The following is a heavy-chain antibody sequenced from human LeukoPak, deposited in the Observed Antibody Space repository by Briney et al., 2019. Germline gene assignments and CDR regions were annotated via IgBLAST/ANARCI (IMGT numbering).Heavy chain of an antibody. Sequence: ASVKVSCKASGYTFTSYAMHWVRQAPGQRLEWMGWINAGYGNTKYSQKFQGRVTITRDTSASTAYMALSSLSSEDTAVYYCARAYPPRSRYIVATMRGYFDYWGQGTLVTVSS. CDR2: INAGYGNT. V-gene: IGHV1-3*01. J-gene: IGHJ4*02. CDR3: ARAYPPRSRYIVATMRGYFDY. D-gene: IGHD5-12*01. CDR1: GYTFTSYA.